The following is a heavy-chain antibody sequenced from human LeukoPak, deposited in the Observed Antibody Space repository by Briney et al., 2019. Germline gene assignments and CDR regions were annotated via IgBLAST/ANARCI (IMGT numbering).Heavy chain of an antibody. D-gene: IGHD6-19*01. V-gene: IGHV3-7*01. Sequence: GGSLRLSCAASGFTFSSYWMSWVRQAPGKGLEWVANIKQDGSEKYYVDSVKGRFTISRDNAKNSLYLQMNSLRAEDTAVYYCARDRGQWLVSNYHYYGIDVWGQGTTVTVSS. CDR1: GFTFSSYW. CDR3: ARDRGQWLVSNYHYYGIDV. J-gene: IGHJ6*02. CDR2: IKQDGSEK.